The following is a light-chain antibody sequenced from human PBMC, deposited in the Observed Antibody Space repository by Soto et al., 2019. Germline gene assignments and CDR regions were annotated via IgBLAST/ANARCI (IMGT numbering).Light chain of an antibody. CDR1: QSISYY. CDR2: EAS. J-gene: IGKJ1*01. V-gene: IGKV1-5*03. CDR3: QEHNSYIPT. Sequence: DIKMTQSPSSLSASVGDRVTITCRASQSISYYLNWYQQKPGKAPKLLIYEASVLQNGVPSRFSGSGSGTEFTLAIDSLQPDDFATYYCQEHNSYIPTFGPGTKV.